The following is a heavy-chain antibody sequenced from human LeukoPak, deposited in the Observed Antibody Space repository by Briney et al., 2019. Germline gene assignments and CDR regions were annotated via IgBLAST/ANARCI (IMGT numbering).Heavy chain of an antibody. J-gene: IGHJ4*02. V-gene: IGHV3-30*03. Sequence: GRSLRLSCAASGFTFSSYGMHWVRQAPGKGLEWVAVISYDGSNKYYADSVKGRFTISRDNSKNTLYLQMNSLRAEDTAVYYCARDGYNSDYWGQGTLVTVSS. CDR1: GFTFSSYG. CDR2: ISYDGSNK. CDR3: ARDGYNSDY. D-gene: IGHD5-24*01.